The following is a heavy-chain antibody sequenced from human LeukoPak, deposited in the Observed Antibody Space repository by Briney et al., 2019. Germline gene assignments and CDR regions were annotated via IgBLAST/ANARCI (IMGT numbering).Heavy chain of an antibody. V-gene: IGHV4-30-4*01. CDR3: ARAPGDGYNWGDFDY. CDR2: VYYSGST. D-gene: IGHD5-24*01. CDR1: GGSISSGDYY. J-gene: IGHJ4*02. Sequence: SQTLSLTCTVSGGSISSGDYYWSWIRQPPGKGLEWIGYVYYSGSTYYNPSLKSRVTISVDTSKNQFSLKLISVTAADTAVYYCARAPGDGYNWGDFDYWCQGTGVIVSS.